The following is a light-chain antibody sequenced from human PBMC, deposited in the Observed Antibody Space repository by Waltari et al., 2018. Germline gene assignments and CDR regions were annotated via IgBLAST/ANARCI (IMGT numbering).Light chain of an antibody. CDR3: QSFDNNLGGYVI. Sequence: QSVLTQPPSVSGASGQRVTISCTGSRSNIGTGYDVHWYQQLPGKAPKLLIYGDRIRPSGVPDRFSGSKSGTSASLAITGLQAEDEADYYCQSFDNNLGGYVIFGGGTKLIVL. CDR1: RSNIGTGYD. CDR2: GDR. J-gene: IGLJ2*01. V-gene: IGLV1-40*01.